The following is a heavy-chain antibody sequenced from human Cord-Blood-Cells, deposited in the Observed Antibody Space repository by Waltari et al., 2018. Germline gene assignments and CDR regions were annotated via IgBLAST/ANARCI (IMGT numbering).Heavy chain of an antibody. Sequence: QVQLVQSGAEVKKPGASVKVSCKVSGYTLTELSMPWGRQAPGKGLEWRGGFDPEDGETIYAQKFQGRVTMTEDTSTDTAYMELSSLRSEDTAVYYCATGPTWLGDDAFDIWGQGTMVTVSS. D-gene: IGHD3-10*01. CDR2: FDPEDGET. CDR1: GYTLTELS. V-gene: IGHV1-24*01. J-gene: IGHJ3*02. CDR3: ATGPTWLGDDAFDI.